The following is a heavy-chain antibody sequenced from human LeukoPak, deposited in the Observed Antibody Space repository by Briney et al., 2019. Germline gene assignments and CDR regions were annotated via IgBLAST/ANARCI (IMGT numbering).Heavy chain of an antibody. V-gene: IGHV3-21*01. CDR2: ISSSSSYI. CDR1: GFTFSSYS. J-gene: IGHJ3*02. CDR3: ARDRIQLWLDAFDI. Sequence: GGSLRLSCAASGFTFSSYSMKWVRQAPGKGLEWVSSISSSSSYIYYADSVKGRSTISRDNAKNSLYLQMNSLRAEDTAVYYCARDRIQLWLDAFDIWGQGTMVTVSS. D-gene: IGHD5-18*01.